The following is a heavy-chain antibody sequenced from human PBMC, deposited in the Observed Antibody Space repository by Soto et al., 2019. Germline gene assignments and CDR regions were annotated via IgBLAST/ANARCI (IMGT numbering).Heavy chain of an antibody. D-gene: IGHD1-1*01. V-gene: IGHV3-74*01. CDR2: INPDGRTI. CDR3: ATAGIYRFDN. Sequence: PGGSLRLSCAASAFSFSTSWMHWVRQAPGEGLVWVSRINPDGRTINYADAVKGRFTISRDNAKNTLYLQMNILRVEDTAVYFCATAGIYRFDNWGLGTLVTVSS. CDR1: AFSFSTSW. J-gene: IGHJ4*02.